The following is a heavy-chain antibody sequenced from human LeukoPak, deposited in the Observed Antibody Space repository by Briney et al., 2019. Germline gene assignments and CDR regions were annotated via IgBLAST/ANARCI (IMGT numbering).Heavy chain of an antibody. V-gene: IGHV4-34*01. D-gene: IGHD2-2*02. CDR2: INHSGST. J-gene: IGHJ1*01. Sequence: SETLSLTCAVYGGSFNGYYWSWIRQPPGKGLEWIGEINHSGSTNYNPSLKSRVTISVDTSKNQFSLKLSSVTAADTAVYYCARVAIVVVPAAIPGRYFQHWGQGTLVTVSS. CDR1: GGSFNGYY. CDR3: ARVAIVVVPAAIPGRYFQH.